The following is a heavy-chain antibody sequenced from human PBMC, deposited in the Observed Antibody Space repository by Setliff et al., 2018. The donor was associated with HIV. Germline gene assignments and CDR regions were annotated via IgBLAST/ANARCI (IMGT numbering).Heavy chain of an antibody. CDR2: IFYTGST. Sequence: SETLSLTCSVSGGSINRGTYYWTWIRQSAGKGLEWIAYIFYTGSTNYNPSLKSRVTISVDTSKNQFFLKLSSATAADTAVYYCARRLQFLEFLHGVGGLDVWGQGTTVTVSS. CDR3: ARRLQFLEFLHGVGGLDV. D-gene: IGHD3-3*01. V-gene: IGHV4-61*10. J-gene: IGHJ6*02. CDR1: GGSINRGTYY.